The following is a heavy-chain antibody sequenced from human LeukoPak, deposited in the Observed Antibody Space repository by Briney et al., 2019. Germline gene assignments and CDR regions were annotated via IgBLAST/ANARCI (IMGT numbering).Heavy chain of an antibody. Sequence: GGSLRLSCAASGFTFSSYWTSWVRQAPGKGLEWVANIKQDGSEKYYVDSAKGRFTNSRDNAKNSLYLQMNSLRAEDTAVYYCVYGIDAFDIWGQGTMVTVSS. V-gene: IGHV3-7*03. CDR3: VYGIDAFDI. D-gene: IGHD1-14*01. CDR1: GFTFSSYW. J-gene: IGHJ3*02. CDR2: IKQDGSEK.